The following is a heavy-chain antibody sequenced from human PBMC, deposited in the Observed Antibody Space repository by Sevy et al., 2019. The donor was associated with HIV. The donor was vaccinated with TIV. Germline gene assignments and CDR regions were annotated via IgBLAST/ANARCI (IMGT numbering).Heavy chain of an antibody. V-gene: IGHV3-23*01. D-gene: IGHD2-8*01. J-gene: IGHJ6*02. Sequence: GGSLRLSCAASGFTFSSYAMSWVRQAPGKGLEWVSAISGSGGSTYYADSVKGRFTISRDNSKNTLYLQMNSLRADDTAVYYCAADLNGFQGENYYYYYGMDVWGQGTTVTVSS. CDR2: ISGSGGST. CDR1: GFTFSSYA. CDR3: AADLNGFQGENYYYYYGMDV.